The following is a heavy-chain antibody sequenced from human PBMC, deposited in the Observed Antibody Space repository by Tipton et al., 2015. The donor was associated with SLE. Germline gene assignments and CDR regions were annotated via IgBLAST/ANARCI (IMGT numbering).Heavy chain of an antibody. CDR2: INHSGST. D-gene: IGHD2-2*01. J-gene: IGHJ3*02. CDR3: ASRPGYCSSTSCKSAFDI. CDR1: GGSFSGYY. V-gene: IGHV4-34*01. Sequence: TLSLTCAVYGGSFSGYYWSWIRQPPGKGLEWIGEINHSGSTNYNPSLKSRVTISVDTSKNQFSLKLSSVTAADTAVYYCASRPGYCSSTSCKSAFDIWGQGTMVTVSS.